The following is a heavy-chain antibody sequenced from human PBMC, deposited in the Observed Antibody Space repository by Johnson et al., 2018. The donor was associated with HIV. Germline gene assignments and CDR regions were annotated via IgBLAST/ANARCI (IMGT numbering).Heavy chain of an antibody. CDR1: GFTFKEYG. CDR3: ARDPVSHYYDSSGSLDDAFDI. CDR2: INWNGGST. D-gene: IGHD3-22*01. V-gene: IGHV3-20*04. J-gene: IGHJ3*02. Sequence: VQLVESGGGLVKPGGSLRLSCTASGFTFKEYGMSWVRQAPGKGLEWVSGINWNGGSTGYADSVRGRFTISRDNAKNSLYLQMNSLRAEDTAVYYCARDPVSHYYDSSGSLDDAFDIWGQGTMVTVSS.